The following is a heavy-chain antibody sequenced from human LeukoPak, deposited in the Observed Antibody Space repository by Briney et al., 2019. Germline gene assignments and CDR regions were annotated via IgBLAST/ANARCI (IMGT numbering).Heavy chain of an antibody. Sequence: GGSLRLSCAASGFTFSSYSMNWVRQAPGKGLEWVSSISSSSSYIYYADSVKGRFTISRDNAKNSLYLQMNSLRAEDTAVCYCARGRGYIVVVPADDAFDIWGQGTMVTVSS. CDR1: GFTFSSYS. J-gene: IGHJ3*02. V-gene: IGHV3-21*01. D-gene: IGHD2-2*01. CDR2: ISSSSSYI. CDR3: ARGRGYIVVVPADDAFDI.